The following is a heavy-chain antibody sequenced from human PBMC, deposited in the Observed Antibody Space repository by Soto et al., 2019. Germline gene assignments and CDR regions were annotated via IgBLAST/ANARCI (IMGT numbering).Heavy chain of an antibody. CDR1: GDSISSGYY. CDR3: ARASRITGTTQKNFDY. D-gene: IGHD1-7*01. J-gene: IGHJ4*02. Sequence: SETLSLTCAVSGDSISSGYYWAWIRQPPGKGLEWIGSIYHSGTAYYNPSLKSRVIISIDTSKNQFSLKLSSVTAADSAVYYCARASRITGTTQKNFDYWGQGTLVTGSS. V-gene: IGHV4-38-2*01. CDR2: IYHSGTA.